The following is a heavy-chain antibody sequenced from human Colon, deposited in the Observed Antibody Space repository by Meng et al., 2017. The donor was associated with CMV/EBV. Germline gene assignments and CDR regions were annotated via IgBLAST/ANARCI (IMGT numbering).Heavy chain of an antibody. D-gene: IGHD3-22*01. CDR3: ARDWYPGDRRGSFDY. CDR2: INPNSGGT. Sequence: QVQLVRPGAEVKKPGASVKVSCKASEYTFTGYYMHWVRQAPGQGLEWMGWINPNSGGTNYAQKFQGRVTMTRDTSITTAYMELSRLRSDDTAVYYCARDWYPGDRRGSFDYWGQGTLVTVSS. J-gene: IGHJ4*02. CDR1: EYTFTGYY. V-gene: IGHV1-2*02.